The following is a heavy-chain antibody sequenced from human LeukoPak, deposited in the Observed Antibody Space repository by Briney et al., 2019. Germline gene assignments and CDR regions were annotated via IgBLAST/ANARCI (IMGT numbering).Heavy chain of an antibody. V-gene: IGHV4-59*01. CDR3: ARAPLVDQYYFDY. Sequence: PSETLSLTCTVSGGSISSYYWSWIRQPPGKGLEWIGYIYYSGSTNYNPSLKSRVTISVDTSKNQFSLKLSSVTAADTAVYYCARAPLVDQYYFDYWGQGTLVTVS. CDR1: GGSISSYY. D-gene: IGHD6-13*01. CDR2: IYYSGST. J-gene: IGHJ4*02.